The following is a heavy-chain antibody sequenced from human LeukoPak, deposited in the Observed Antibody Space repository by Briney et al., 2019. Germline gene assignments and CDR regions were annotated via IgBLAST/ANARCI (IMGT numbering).Heavy chain of an antibody. D-gene: IGHD3-3*01. V-gene: IGHV1-2*02. Sequence: ASVRVSCKTSGYSFTDYYIHWVRQAPGQGLEWMGWINTKSGRTSSARKFQGRVTMTRDPSITTVYMDMAWLTSDDTAIYFCTRADFIDAGPYLIGPWGQGALVTVSS. CDR1: GYSFTDYY. CDR3: TRADFIDAGPYLIGP. J-gene: IGHJ5*02. CDR2: INTKSGRT.